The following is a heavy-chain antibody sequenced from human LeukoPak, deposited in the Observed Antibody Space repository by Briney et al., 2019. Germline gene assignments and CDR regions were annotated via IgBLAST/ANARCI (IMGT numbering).Heavy chain of an antibody. V-gene: IGHV3-20*04. CDR1: GFTFDDYG. D-gene: IGHD1-26*01. J-gene: IGHJ4*02. CDR3: ARDLLVGADISPFDY. CDR2: INWNGGST. Sequence: GGSLRLSCAASGFTFDDYGMSWVRQAPGKGLEWVSGINWNGGSTGYADSVKGRFTISRDNAKNSLYLQMNSLRAEDTALYYCARDLLVGADISPFDYWGQGTLVTVPS.